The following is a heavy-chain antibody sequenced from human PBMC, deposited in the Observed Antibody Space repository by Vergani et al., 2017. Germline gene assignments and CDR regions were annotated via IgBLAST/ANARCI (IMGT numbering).Heavy chain of an antibody. CDR2: IQFDGSNQ. Sequence: QVQLVESGGGVVQRGGSRRLSCATSGFTLSNYDMQWIRQGPGKGLEFVAFIQFDGSNQYYADSVKGRFTLSRDFSKNTLYLQMNSLRNDDTATYYCAKHFRGWGIDYWGQGTQVIVSS. CDR3: AKHFRGWGIDY. J-gene: IGHJ4*02. V-gene: IGHV3-30*02. CDR1: GFTLSNYD. D-gene: IGHD3-16*01.